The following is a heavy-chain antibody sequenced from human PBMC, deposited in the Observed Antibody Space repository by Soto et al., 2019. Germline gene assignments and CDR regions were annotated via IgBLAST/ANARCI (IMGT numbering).Heavy chain of an antibody. CDR2: ISAYNGNT. J-gene: IGHJ6*02. CDR3: ARENWAAAGKRGMDV. V-gene: IGHV1-18*04. Sequence: GSVEVSWKASGYTFTSYGISWVLQAPGQGLEWMGWISAYNGNTNYAQKLQGRVTMTTDTSTSTAYMELRSLRSDDTAVYYCARENWAAAGKRGMDVWGQGTTVTVSS. CDR1: GYTFTSYG. D-gene: IGHD6-13*01.